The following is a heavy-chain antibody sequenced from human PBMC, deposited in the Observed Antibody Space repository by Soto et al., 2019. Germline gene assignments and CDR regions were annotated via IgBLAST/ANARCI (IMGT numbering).Heavy chain of an antibody. Sequence: GASVKVSCKASGYTFTIYYMHWVRQAPGQGLEWMGIINPSGGTTGFAQKFQGRVTMTRDTSTSTVYMELSSLRSEDTAVYYCARDVLGGYYGMDVWGQGTTVTVSS. D-gene: IGHD3-16*01. CDR2: INPSGGTT. V-gene: IGHV1-46*01. J-gene: IGHJ6*02. CDR1: GYTFTIYY. CDR3: ARDVLGGYYGMDV.